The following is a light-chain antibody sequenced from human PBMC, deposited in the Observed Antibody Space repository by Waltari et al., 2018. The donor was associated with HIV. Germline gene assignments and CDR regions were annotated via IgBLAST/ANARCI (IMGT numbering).Light chain of an antibody. CDR1: RSDVAAYQY. J-gene: IGLJ2*01. Sequence: QSALSQPASVSGPFGQSIPLSFTGTRSDVAAYQYVSWYQQQPGKAPKLLISEVSNRPSGVSSRFSGAKSGNTASLTIFWLQAEDEADYYCSSYTNRDTVVFGGGTKLTVV. CDR2: EVS. CDR3: SSYTNRDTVV. V-gene: IGLV2-14*03.